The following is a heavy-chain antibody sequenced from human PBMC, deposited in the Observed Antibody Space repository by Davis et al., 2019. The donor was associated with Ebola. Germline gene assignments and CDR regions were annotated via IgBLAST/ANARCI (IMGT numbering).Heavy chain of an antibody. D-gene: IGHD3-22*01. CDR1: GGTFSSYA. CDR3: TREDYYDSSGYYDY. J-gene: IGHJ4*02. V-gene: IGHV1-69*06. CDR2: IIPIFGTA. Sequence: AASVKVSCKASGGTFSSYAISWVRQAPGQGLEWMGGIIPIFGTANYAQKFQGRVTMTGDTSTSTVYMEVSSLRSEDTAVYYCTREDYYDSSGYYDYWGQGTPVTVSS.